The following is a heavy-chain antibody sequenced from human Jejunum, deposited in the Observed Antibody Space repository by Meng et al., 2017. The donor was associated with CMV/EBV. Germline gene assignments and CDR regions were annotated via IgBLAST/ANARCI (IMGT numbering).Heavy chain of an antibody. Sequence: EVQRGGAGGGLVQPGGFRRLSCVACGFFSSDWMHWVRQAPGKGLVWVSRINGDGSSTKYADSVKGRFTISRDHAKNTLYLQMNSLRVEDTAVYYCAREGVKCANGVCYNATWDYWGQGTLVTVST. CDR1: GFFSSDW. D-gene: IGHD2-8*01. CDR3: AREGVKCANGVCYNATWDY. J-gene: IGHJ4*02. CDR2: INGDGSST. V-gene: IGHV3-74*03.